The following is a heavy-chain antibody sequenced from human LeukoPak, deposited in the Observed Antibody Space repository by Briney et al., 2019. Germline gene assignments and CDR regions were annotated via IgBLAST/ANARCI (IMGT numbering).Heavy chain of an antibody. CDR1: GFTFDDYA. CDR2: ISWNSGSI. Sequence: GGSLRLSCAASGFTFDDYAMHWVRQAPGKGLEWVSGISWNSGSIGYADSVKGRFTISRDNAKNSLCLQMNSLRAEDTALYYCAKDMGYSYGYLCPVFDYWGQGTLVTVSS. V-gene: IGHV3-9*01. J-gene: IGHJ4*02. CDR3: AKDMGYSYGYLCPVFDY. D-gene: IGHD5-18*01.